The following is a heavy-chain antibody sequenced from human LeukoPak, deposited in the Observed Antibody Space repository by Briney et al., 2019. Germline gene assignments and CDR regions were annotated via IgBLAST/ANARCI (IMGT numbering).Heavy chain of an antibody. D-gene: IGHD3-22*01. J-gene: IGHJ4*02. Sequence: ASVKVSCKASGYTFTSYGISWVRQAPGQGLEWMGWMNPNSGNTGYAQKFQGRVTMTRNTSISTAYMELSSLRSEDTAVYYCARGFSGYFSNWGQGTLVTVSS. CDR2: MNPNSGNT. CDR3: ARGFSGYFSN. CDR1: GYTFTSYG. V-gene: IGHV1-8*02.